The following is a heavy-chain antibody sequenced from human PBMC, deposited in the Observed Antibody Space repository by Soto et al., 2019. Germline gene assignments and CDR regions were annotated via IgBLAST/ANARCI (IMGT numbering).Heavy chain of an antibody. J-gene: IGHJ4*02. Sequence: ASVKVSCKASGGTFSSYAISWVRQAPGQGLEWMGGIIPIFGTANYAQKFQGRVTITADESTSTAYMELSSLRSEDTAVYYCALSSSSSNLFDYWGQGTLVTVSS. CDR3: ALSSSSSNLFDY. V-gene: IGHV1-69*13. D-gene: IGHD6-6*01. CDR1: GGTFSSYA. CDR2: IIPIFGTA.